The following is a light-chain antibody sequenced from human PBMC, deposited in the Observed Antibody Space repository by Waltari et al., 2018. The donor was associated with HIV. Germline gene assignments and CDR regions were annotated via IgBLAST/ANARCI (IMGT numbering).Light chain of an antibody. Sequence: QSVLTQPPSVSAAPGQKVTISCSASSSNTGNNYVSWYQQIPGTAPRLVIYDTNDRPSGIPDRFSGSKSGTSATLGITGPQTGDEADYYCGTWDSSLSAVVFGGGTKLTVL. CDR1: SSNTGNNY. J-gene: IGLJ2*01. V-gene: IGLV1-51*01. CDR2: DTN. CDR3: GTWDSSLSAVV.